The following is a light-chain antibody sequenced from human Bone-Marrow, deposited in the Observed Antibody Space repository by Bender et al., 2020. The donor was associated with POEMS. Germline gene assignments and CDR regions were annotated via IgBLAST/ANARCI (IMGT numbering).Light chain of an antibody. Sequence: QPVLTQPPSASGTPGQRVTISCSGGSSNIGAHAVNWYQHLPGTAPKLLLYSSHRRPSEVPDRFSGSRSGTSASLAVSGLQSEDEADYYCAVWDDSLNGWVFGGGTKLTVL. CDR2: SSH. CDR3: AVWDDSLNGWV. J-gene: IGLJ3*02. V-gene: IGLV1-44*01. CDR1: SSNIGAHA.